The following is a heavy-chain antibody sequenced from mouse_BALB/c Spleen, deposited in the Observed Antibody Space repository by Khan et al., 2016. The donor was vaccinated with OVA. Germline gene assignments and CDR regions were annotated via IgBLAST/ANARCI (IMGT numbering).Heavy chain of an antibody. V-gene: IGHV1-20*01. D-gene: IGHD2-14*01. Sequence: TGPDMVKHGESVKICCKVSGYSLNAYYMHWVKESHGKTLECIGRINPSNGDATYNQKFRGKAILTVDKSSTTAYMELRSLTSEDSAVYYCGRGYEFFPYWGQGTLVTFSA. J-gene: IGHJ3*01. CDR3: GRGYEFFPY. CDR2: INPSNGDA. CDR1: GYSLNAYY.